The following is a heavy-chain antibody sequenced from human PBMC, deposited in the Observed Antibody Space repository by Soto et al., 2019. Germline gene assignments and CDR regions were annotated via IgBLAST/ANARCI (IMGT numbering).Heavy chain of an antibody. CDR2: IVVGSGNT. J-gene: IGHJ6*02. CDR3: AAPTRITMVRGIGYYYGMDV. Sequence: ASVKVSCKASGFTFTSSAVQWVRQARGQRLEWIGWIVVGSGNTNYAQKFQERVTITRAMSTSTAYMELSSLRSEDTAVYYCAAPTRITMVRGIGYYYGMDVWGQGTTVTVSS. CDR1: GFTFTSSA. D-gene: IGHD3-10*01. V-gene: IGHV1-58*01.